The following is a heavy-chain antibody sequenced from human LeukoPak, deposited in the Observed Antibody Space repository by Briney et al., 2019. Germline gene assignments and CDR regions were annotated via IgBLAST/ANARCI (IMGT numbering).Heavy chain of an antibody. CDR2: IRSKAYGGTT. Sequence: GGSLRLSCTASGFTFGDYAMSWVRQAPGKGLEWVGFIRSKAYGGTTEYAASVKGRFTISRDDSKSIAYLQMNSLKTEDTAVCYCTSAAEPGYSSSPPGMDVWGKGTTVTVSS. CDR1: GFTFGDYA. CDR3: TSAAEPGYSSSPPGMDV. V-gene: IGHV3-49*04. J-gene: IGHJ6*04. D-gene: IGHD6-13*01.